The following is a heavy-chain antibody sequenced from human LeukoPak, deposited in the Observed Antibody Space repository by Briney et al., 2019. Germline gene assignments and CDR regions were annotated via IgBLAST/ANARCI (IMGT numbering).Heavy chain of an antibody. J-gene: IGHJ1*01. CDR1: GGSISSSNW. Sequence: PSETLSLTCAVSGGSISSSNWWSWVRQPPGKGLEWIGEIYHSGSTNYNPSLKSRVTISVDKSKNQFSLKLSSVTAADTAVYYCARATPGIAAAGTNWAEYFQHWGQGTLVTVSS. CDR3: ARATPGIAAAGTNWAEYFQH. V-gene: IGHV4-4*02. D-gene: IGHD6-13*01. CDR2: IYHSGST.